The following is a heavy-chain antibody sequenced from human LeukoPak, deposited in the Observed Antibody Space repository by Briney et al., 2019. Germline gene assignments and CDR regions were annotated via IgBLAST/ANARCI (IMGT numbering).Heavy chain of an antibody. CDR3: ARDLSGWGNSIY. Sequence: ASVKVSCKASGYTFIDYFLHWVRQAPGQGLVWMGQINPNTDSTNCARMFQGRVTMTADTSTSTVYMELNSLTSDDTAVYYCARDLSGWGNSIYWGQGTPVTVS. CDR1: GYTFIDYF. V-gene: IGHV1-46*01. J-gene: IGHJ4*02. CDR2: INPNTDST. D-gene: IGHD2/OR15-2a*01.